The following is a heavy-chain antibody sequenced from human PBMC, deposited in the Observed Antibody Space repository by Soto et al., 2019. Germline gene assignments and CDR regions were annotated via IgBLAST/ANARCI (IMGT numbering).Heavy chain of an antibody. J-gene: IGHJ4*02. Sequence: SETLSLTCTVSGGFISSYYWSWIRQPPGKGLEWIGYIYYSGSTYYNPSLKSRVTISVDTSKNQFSLKLSSVTAADTAVYYCARETKWEPRIDYWGQGTLVTVSS. CDR1: GGFISSYY. CDR3: ARETKWEPRIDY. D-gene: IGHD1-26*01. CDR2: IYYSGST. V-gene: IGHV4-59*12.